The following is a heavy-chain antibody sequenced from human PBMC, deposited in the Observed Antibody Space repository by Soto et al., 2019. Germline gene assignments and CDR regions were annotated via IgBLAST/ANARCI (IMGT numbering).Heavy chain of an antibody. Sequence: SETLSLTCAVSGGSISSYYWSWIRQPPWKGLEWIGYIYYSGSTNYNPSLKSRVTISVDTSKNQFSLKLSSVTAADTAVYYCARSMGLYCSGGSCYGGDLFDPRSQGTL. CDR1: GGSISSYY. CDR2: IYYSGST. J-gene: IGHJ5*02. D-gene: IGHD2-15*01. CDR3: ARSMGLYCSGGSCYGGDLFDP. V-gene: IGHV4-59*01.